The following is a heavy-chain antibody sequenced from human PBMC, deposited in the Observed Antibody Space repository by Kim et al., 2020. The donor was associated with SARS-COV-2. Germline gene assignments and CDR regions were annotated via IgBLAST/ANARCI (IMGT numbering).Heavy chain of an antibody. J-gene: IGHJ6*02. CDR1: GFTFSSYS. D-gene: IGHD4-4*01. CDR3: ARERTTDYYYYGMDV. V-gene: IGHV3-21*01. Sequence: GGSLRLSCAASGFTFSSYSMNWVRQAPGKGLEWVSSISSSSSYIYYADSVKGRFTISRDNAKNSLYLQMNSLRAEDTAVYYCARERTTDYYYYGMDVWGQETTVTVSS. CDR2: ISSSSSYI.